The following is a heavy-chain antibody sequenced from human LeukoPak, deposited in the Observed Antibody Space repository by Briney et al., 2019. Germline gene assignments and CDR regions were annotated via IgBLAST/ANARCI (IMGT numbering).Heavy chain of an antibody. CDR2: IYYSGST. CDR3: ARLSIAAAGTYYYYYYYMDV. V-gene: IGHV4-59*01. D-gene: IGHD6-13*01. J-gene: IGHJ6*03. CDR1: GGSISRYY. Sequence: NPTETLSLTCTVSGGSISRYYWSWIRQPPGKGLEWIGYIYYSGSTKYNPSLKSRVTISVDTSKNQFSLKLSSVTAADTAVYYCARLSIAAAGTYYYYYYYMDVWGKGTTVTVSS.